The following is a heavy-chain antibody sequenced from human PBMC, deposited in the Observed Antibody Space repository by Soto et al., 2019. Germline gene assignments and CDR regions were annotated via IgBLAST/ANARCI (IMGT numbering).Heavy chain of an antibody. Sequence: GTSVKVSSKAPGYTFNSNSMHWVRHSPGQGLEWMGIISPSGGTTTYAQKFQGRVTMTRDTSTSTVYMELSSLRSEDTAVYYCARDSLIAAAVFSFDYWGQGTLVTVSS. CDR2: ISPSGGTT. V-gene: IGHV1-46*02. D-gene: IGHD6-13*01. CDR1: GYTFNSNS. J-gene: IGHJ4*02. CDR3: ARDSLIAAAVFSFDY.